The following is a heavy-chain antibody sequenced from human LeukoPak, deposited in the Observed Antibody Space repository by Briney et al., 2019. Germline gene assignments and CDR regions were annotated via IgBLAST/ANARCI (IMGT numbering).Heavy chain of an antibody. CDR1: GFTFSDYY. D-gene: IGHD3-22*01. CDR3: SRDANYYDSGRHYFDAFDI. J-gene: IGHJ3*02. V-gene: IGHV3-11*04. Sequence: PGGSLRLSCAASGFTFSDYYMSWIRQAPGKGLEWVSYISSSGSTIYYADSVKGRFTISRDNVKNSLSLEMNNLRAEDTAVYYCSRDANYYDSGRHYFDAFDIWGQGTMVTVSS. CDR2: ISSSGSTI.